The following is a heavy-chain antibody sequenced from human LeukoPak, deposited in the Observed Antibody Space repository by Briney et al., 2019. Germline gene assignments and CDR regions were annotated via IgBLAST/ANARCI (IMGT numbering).Heavy chain of an antibody. D-gene: IGHD1-26*01. V-gene: IGHV5-51*01. CDR2: IYPGDSDT. CDR3: ARHGLGGSGSYSRY. Sequence: GESLKIPCKGSGYSFTTYWIGWVRQMPGKGLEWMGIIYPGDSDTAYSPAFQGQVTISVDKSVNTAYLQWSSLKPSDTAVYYCARHGLGGSGSYSRYWGQGTLVTVSS. CDR1: GYSFTTYW. J-gene: IGHJ4*02.